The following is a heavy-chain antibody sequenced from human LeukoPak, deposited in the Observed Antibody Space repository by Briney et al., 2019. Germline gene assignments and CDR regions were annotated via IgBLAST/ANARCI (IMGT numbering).Heavy chain of an antibody. CDR3: AKESDDSSGAQH. J-gene: IGHJ1*01. Sequence: GGSLRLSCAASGFTVGGTYMSWVRQAAGKGWQWVSTIFDAGRTTYADSVQGRFTISRDSSKNTLYLQMSSLRAEDTAVYYCAKESDDSSGAQHWGQGTLVSVSS. CDR2: IFDAGRT. V-gene: IGHV3-53*05. D-gene: IGHD3-22*01. CDR1: GFTVGGTY.